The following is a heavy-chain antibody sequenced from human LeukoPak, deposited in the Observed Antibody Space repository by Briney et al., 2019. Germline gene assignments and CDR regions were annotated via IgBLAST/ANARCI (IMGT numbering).Heavy chain of an antibody. Sequence: PSETLSLTCAVYGGSFSGYYWSWIRQPPGKGLEWIGEINHSGSTNYNPSLKSRVTISVDTSKNQFSLKPSSVTAADTAVYYCARAHYGSGSDFDYWGQGTLVTVSS. V-gene: IGHV4-34*01. J-gene: IGHJ4*02. CDR1: GGSFSGYY. D-gene: IGHD3-10*01. CDR3: ARAHYGSGSDFDY. CDR2: INHSGST.